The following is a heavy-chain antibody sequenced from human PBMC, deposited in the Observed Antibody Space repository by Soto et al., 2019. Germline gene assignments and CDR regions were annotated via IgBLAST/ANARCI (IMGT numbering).Heavy chain of an antibody. CDR2: NQYSGNP. V-gene: IGHV4-31*03. CDR1: GRSLTKNYY. Sequence: SETLSLTCTVSGRSLTKNYYCNWIRQHPGKDLEWIGYNQYSGNPFYNPSLKSRVTISVDASQNQFSLRLNSVTAADTAVYYCARGAYSSYNWNYYDNPSGYYYYMDVWGKGTTVTV. CDR3: ARGAYSSYNWNYYDNPSGYYYYMDV. J-gene: IGHJ6*03. D-gene: IGHD1-7*01.